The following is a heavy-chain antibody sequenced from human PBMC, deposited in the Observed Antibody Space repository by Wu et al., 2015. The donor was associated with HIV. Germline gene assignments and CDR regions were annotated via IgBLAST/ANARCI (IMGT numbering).Heavy chain of an antibody. D-gene: IGHD5-24*01. Sequence: QVQLVQSGAEVKKPGASVRISCKASGYAFIRYGISWVRQAPGQGLEWLGWISAYNDNKRFAQKFQGRVTLTTDTSTSTGYMELRSLRSDDTAVYYCARGSIIDMSTASYYYYVMDVWGQGTTVTVSS. J-gene: IGHJ6*02. V-gene: IGHV1-18*04. CDR2: ISAYNDNK. CDR3: ARGSIIDMSTASYYYYVMDV. CDR1: GYAFIRYG.